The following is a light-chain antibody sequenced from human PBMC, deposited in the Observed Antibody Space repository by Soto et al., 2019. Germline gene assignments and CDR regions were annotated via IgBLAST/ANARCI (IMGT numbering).Light chain of an antibody. CDR2: GAS. CDR3: QQYNKWPRT. V-gene: IGKV3-15*01. CDR1: QSVSSSY. Sequence: EIVLTHSPGTLSLSPRERATLSGRASQSVSSSYLAWYQQKNGQAPRLLIYGASSRDTGIPARFSGSGSGTECTLPISSLQSEDFEVYNCQQYNKWPRTFGQGTKVDIK. J-gene: IGKJ2*01.